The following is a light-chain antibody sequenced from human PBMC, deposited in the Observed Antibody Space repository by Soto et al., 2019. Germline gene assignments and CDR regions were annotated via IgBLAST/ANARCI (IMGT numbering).Light chain of an antibody. Sequence: QSVLTQPASVSGSPGQSITISCTGTSSDLGSYDLVSWYQHHPGKAPKVMIYGVNKGPSGVSNRFSGSKSGNTASLTISGLQAEDEADYYCCSYAGSSTFVFGTGTKVTVL. J-gene: IGLJ1*01. CDR2: GVN. CDR1: SSDLGSYDL. V-gene: IGLV2-23*02. CDR3: CSYAGSSTFV.